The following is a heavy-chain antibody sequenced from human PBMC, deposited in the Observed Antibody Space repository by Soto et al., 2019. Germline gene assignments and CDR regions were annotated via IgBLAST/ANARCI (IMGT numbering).Heavy chain of an antibody. CDR1: GYTFTSHA. V-gene: IGHV1-3*01. Sequence: ASVKDSCNASGYTFTSHAMHWVRQAPGQRLEWMGWINAGNGNTKYSQKFQGRVTITRDTSASTAYMELSSLRSEDTAVYYCARPIAVDDYYGMYVWGQGTTVTVSS. D-gene: IGHD6-19*01. CDR2: INAGNGNT. J-gene: IGHJ6*02. CDR3: ARPIAVDDYYGMYV.